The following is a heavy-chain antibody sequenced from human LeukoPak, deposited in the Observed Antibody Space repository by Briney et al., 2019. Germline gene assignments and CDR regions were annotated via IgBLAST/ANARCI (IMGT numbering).Heavy chain of an antibody. Sequence: GESLKISCKGSGYSFTSYWIGWVRQMPGKGLEWMGIIYPGDSDTRYSPSFQGQVTISADKSISTAYLQWSSLKASDTAMYYCARQGVRGVPAPGYYYMDVWGKGTTVTISS. V-gene: IGHV5-51*01. CDR3: ARQGVRGVPAPGYYYMDV. D-gene: IGHD3-10*01. J-gene: IGHJ6*03. CDR2: IYPGDSDT. CDR1: GYSFTSYW.